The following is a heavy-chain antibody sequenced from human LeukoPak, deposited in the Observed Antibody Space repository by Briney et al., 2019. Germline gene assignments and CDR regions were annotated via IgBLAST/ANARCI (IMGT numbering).Heavy chain of an antibody. V-gene: IGHV3-23*01. CDR3: AKGSQWLLRGGAYFDS. D-gene: IGHD6-19*01. CDR1: GFTFNNYA. CDR2: MSGVGGTT. J-gene: IGHJ4*02. Sequence: GGSLRLSCEASGFTFNNYAMNWVRQAPGKGLEWVSAMSGVGGTTYYAASVRGRLTISRDNSKNILSLQMSSLRVEDTAVYYCAKGSQWLLRGGAYFDSWGQGTPVSVSS.